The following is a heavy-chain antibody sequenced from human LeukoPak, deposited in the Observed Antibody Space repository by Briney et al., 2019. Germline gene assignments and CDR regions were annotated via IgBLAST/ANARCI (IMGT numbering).Heavy chain of an antibody. CDR1: GFTFSSYA. CDR2: ISGSGGST. CDR3: AKDAPGNVVVPAALFDY. D-gene: IGHD2-2*01. V-gene: IGHV3-23*01. Sequence: PGGSLRLSCAASGFTFSSYAMSWVRQARGKGLEWVSDISGSGGSTYYADSVKGRFTISRDNSKNTLYLQMNSLRGEDTAVYYCAKDAPGNVVVPAALFDYWGQGTLVTVSS. J-gene: IGHJ4*02.